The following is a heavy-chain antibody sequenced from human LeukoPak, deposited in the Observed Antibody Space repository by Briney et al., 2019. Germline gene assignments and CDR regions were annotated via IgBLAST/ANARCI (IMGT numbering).Heavy chain of an antibody. Sequence: GGSLRLSCAASGFTFSSYSMNWVRQAPGKGLEWVSYISSSSSTIYYADSVKGRFTISRDNAKNSLYLQMNSLRDEDTAVYYCARDREVAVAGTGYNWFDPWGQGTLVTVFS. CDR3: ARDREVAVAGTGYNWFDP. D-gene: IGHD6-19*01. J-gene: IGHJ5*02. V-gene: IGHV3-48*02. CDR2: ISSSSSTI. CDR1: GFTFSSYS.